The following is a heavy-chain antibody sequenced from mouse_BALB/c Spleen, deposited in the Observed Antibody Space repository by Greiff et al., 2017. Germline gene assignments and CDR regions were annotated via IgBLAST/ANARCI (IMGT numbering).Heavy chain of an antibody. D-gene: IGHD2-10*01. J-gene: IGHJ1*01. CDR2: IYPGDGDT. CDR3: ARAYYGNPLWYFDV. V-gene: IGHV1-87*01. CDR1: GYTFTSYW. Sequence: VQLQQSGAELARPGASVKLSCKASGYTFTSYWMQWVKQRPGQGLEWIGAIYPGDGDTRYTQKFKGKATLTADKSSSTAYMQLSSLASEDSAVYYCARAYYGNPLWYFDVWGAGTTVTVSS.